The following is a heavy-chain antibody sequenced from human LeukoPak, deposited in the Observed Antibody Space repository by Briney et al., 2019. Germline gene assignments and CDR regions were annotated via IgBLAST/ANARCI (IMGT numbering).Heavy chain of an antibody. V-gene: IGHV3-21*01. CDR3: ARADWDTAMIDY. CDR2: ISSSSSYI. D-gene: IGHD5-18*01. Sequence: GGSLRLSCAASGFTFSNYHMNWVRQAPGKGLEWVSSISSSSSYIYYADSVKGRFTISRDNAKNSLYLQMNSLRAEDTAVYYCARADWDTAMIDYWGQGTLVTVSS. J-gene: IGHJ4*02. CDR1: GFTFSNYH.